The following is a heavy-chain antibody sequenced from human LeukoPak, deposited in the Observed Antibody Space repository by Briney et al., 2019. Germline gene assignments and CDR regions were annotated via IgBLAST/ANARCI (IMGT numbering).Heavy chain of an antibody. CDR2: IYSSGST. D-gene: IGHD1-20*01. V-gene: IGHV4-4*07. Sequence: SETLSLTCSVSGGSISSYYWSWIRRTAGKGLEWIGRIYSSGSTNYNPSLKSRVTMSVDMSKNQFSLKLSSVTAADTAVYYCASLRGDNWNYYDYWGQGILVTVSS. CDR3: ASLRGDNWNYYDY. J-gene: IGHJ4*02. CDR1: GGSISSYY.